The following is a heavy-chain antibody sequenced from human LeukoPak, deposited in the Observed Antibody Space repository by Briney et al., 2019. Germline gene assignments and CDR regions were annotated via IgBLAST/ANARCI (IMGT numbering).Heavy chain of an antibody. Sequence: SETLSLTCTVSGGSISSGGYYWSWIRQHPGKGLEWIGYIYHSGSTYYNPSLKSRVTISVDTSKNQFSLKLSSVTAADTAVYYCARVLRYFDWLAYFDYWGQGTLVTVSS. CDR3: ARVLRYFDWLAYFDY. D-gene: IGHD3-9*01. V-gene: IGHV4-31*03. J-gene: IGHJ4*02. CDR1: GGSISSGGYY. CDR2: IYHSGST.